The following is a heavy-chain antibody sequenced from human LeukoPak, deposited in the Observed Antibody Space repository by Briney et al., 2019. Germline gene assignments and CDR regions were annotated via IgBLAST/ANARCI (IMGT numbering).Heavy chain of an antibody. Sequence: SETLSLTCTVSGGSISSSSYYWGWIRQPPGKGLEWIGSIYYSGSTYYNPSLKSRVTISGDTSKNQFSLKLSSVTTADTAVYYCARVEEGYGSGRRGNFYYYYMDVWGKGTTVTISS. CDR1: GGSISSSSYY. V-gene: IGHV4-39*07. CDR2: IYYSGST. CDR3: ARVEEGYGSGRRGNFYYYYMDV. J-gene: IGHJ6*03. D-gene: IGHD3-10*01.